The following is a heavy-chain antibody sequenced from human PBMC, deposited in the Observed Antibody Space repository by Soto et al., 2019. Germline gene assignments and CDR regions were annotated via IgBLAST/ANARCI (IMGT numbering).Heavy chain of an antibody. V-gene: IGHV3-23*01. Sequence: GGSLRLSCAASGLTFSSYAMSWVRQAPGKGLEWVSAISGSGGSTYYADSVKGRFTISRDNSKNTLYLQMNSLRAEDTAVYYCAKVERAARPYWYFDLWGRGTLVTVSS. CDR1: GLTFSSYA. J-gene: IGHJ2*01. D-gene: IGHD6-6*01. CDR2: ISGSGGST. CDR3: AKVERAARPYWYFDL.